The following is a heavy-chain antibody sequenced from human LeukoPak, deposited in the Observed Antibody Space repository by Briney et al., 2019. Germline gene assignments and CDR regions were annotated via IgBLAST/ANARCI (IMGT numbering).Heavy chain of an antibody. CDR2: INHSGST. D-gene: IGHD3-9*01. CDR3: ARRGSYYDILTGYSYYFDY. J-gene: IGHJ4*02. Sequence: SETLSLTCAVYGGSFSGYYWSWIRQPPGKGLEWIGEINHSGSTNYNPSLKSRVTISVDTSKNQFSLKLSSVTAADTAVYCCARRGSYYDILTGYSYYFDYWGQGTLVTVSS. CDR1: GGSFSGYY. V-gene: IGHV4-34*01.